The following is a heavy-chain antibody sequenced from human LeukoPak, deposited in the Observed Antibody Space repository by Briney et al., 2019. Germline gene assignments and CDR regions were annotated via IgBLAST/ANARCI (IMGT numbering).Heavy chain of an antibody. D-gene: IGHD1-14*01. CDR2: IYYSGST. J-gene: IGHJ4*02. V-gene: IGHV4-39*01. CDR3: ARLNQGNRFDY. CDR1: GGCISSSTYY. Sequence: SETLSLTCTVSGGCISSSTYYWGWIRRPPGKGLSWIGSIYYSGSTYYNPSLKSRVTVSVDTSKNQFSLKLSSVTAADTAVYYCARLNQGNRFDYWGQGTLVTVSS.